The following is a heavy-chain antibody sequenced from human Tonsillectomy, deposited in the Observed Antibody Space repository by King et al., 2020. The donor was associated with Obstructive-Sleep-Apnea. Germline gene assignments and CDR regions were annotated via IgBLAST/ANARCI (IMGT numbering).Heavy chain of an antibody. CDR3: GKDKRDQLLTNDAFDF. CDR1: GFTFRTYG. D-gene: IGHD2-2*01. V-gene: IGHV3-30*02. CDR2: IRFDGSFK. J-gene: IGHJ3*01. Sequence: QLVQSGGGVVQPGGSLRLSCAASGFTFRTYGMHWVRQAPGKGLEWVAFIRFDGSFKTSATSVKGRFTLSRDNSKNTLYLQMNSLRAEDTAVYSCGKDKRDQLLTNDAFDFWGQGTMVTVSS.